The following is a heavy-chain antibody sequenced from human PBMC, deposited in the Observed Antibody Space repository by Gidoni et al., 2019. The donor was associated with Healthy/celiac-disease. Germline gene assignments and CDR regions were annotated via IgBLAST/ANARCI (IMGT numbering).Heavy chain of an antibody. CDR2: ISYDGSNK. D-gene: IGHD4-4*01. V-gene: IGHV3-30-3*01. CDR1: GFTFRSYA. Sequence: QVQLVGSGGGGVKPGRSRRLSCAASGFTFRSYAMHWVRQAPGKGLGWVAVISYDGSNKYYADSVKGRFPLSRDNSKNTLYLQMNRLRAEDTAVYYCATATVTTTGGASDYWGQGTLVTVSS. J-gene: IGHJ4*02. CDR3: ATATVTTTGGASDY.